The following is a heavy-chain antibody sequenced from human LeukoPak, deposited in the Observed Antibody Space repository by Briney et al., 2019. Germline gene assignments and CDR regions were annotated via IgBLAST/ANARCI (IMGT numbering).Heavy chain of an antibody. CDR1: GFTVSSNY. Sequence: GGSLRLSCSASGFTVSSNYMSWVRQAPGKGLEGVAVIYSGGSTYYPDSVNGRFTISRHHSKSTLYLQMNSLRAEDTAVYYCAREGGSSGWYGAFDIWGQGTMVTVSS. CDR3: AREGGSSGWYGAFDI. CDR2: IYSGGST. D-gene: IGHD6-19*01. J-gene: IGHJ3*02. V-gene: IGHV3-53*01.